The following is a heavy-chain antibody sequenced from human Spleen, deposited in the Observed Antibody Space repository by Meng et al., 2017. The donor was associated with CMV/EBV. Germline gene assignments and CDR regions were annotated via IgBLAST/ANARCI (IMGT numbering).Heavy chain of an antibody. Sequence: GESLKISCVASGFNFIKYNMNWLRQTPGKGLQWLASISGDGDTTYYADSVRGRFIISRVNPRSSVVLEMNSLRVEDTAVYYCAREDSYGSFDFWGQGALVTVSS. J-gene: IGHJ4*02. D-gene: IGHD5-18*01. V-gene: IGHV3-21*06. CDR3: AREDSYGSFDF. CDR1: GFNFIKYN. CDR2: ISGDGDTT.